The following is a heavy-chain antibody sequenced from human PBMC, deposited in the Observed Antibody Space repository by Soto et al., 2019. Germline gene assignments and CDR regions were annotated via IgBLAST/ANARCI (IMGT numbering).Heavy chain of an antibody. CDR3: ARGPDHGAFDF. CDR1: GYTLTELS. CDR2: FDPEDGET. V-gene: IGHV1-24*01. D-gene: IGHD2-15*01. J-gene: IGHJ3*01. Sequence: ASVKVSCKVSGYTLTELSMHWVRQAPGKGLEWMGGFDPEDGETIYAQKFQDRVTMTRDTSINTANMELSRLRSDDTAVYYCARGPDHGAFDFWGQGTMVTVSS.